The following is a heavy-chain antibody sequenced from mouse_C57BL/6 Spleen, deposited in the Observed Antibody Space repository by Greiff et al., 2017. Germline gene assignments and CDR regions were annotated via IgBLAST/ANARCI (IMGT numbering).Heavy chain of an antibody. CDR3: AGQRTTVVATDAMDY. CDR2: ISSCGSCT. V-gene: IGHV5-6*01. J-gene: IGHJ4*01. Sequence: EVQVVESGGDLVKPGGSLKLSCAASGFTFSSYGMSWVRQTPDKRLEWVATISSCGSCTYYPDSVKGRFTISRDNAKNTLYLQMSSLKSEDTAMYYCAGQRTTVVATDAMDYWGQGTSVTVSS. CDR1: GFTFSSYG. D-gene: IGHD1-1*01.